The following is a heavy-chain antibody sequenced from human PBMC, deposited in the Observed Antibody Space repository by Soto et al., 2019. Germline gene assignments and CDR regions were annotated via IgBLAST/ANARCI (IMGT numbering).Heavy chain of an antibody. CDR3: VRVLASRYSSSWYLDY. CDR1: GGSINSGDYY. J-gene: IGHJ4*02. V-gene: IGHV4-31*03. D-gene: IGHD6-13*01. CDR2: IYFTGNT. Sequence: QVQLQESGPGLVKPSDSLSLTCTVSGGSINSGDYYWSWIRQHPGKGLEWIVHIYFTGNTFYIPSLKCRVGISPCTPNNRVSLTLGSVTAADTAMYYCVRVLASRYSSSWYLDYWGQGTLVTVSS.